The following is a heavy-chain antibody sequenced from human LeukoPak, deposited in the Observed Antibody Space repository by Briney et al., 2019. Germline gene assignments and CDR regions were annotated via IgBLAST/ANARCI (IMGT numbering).Heavy chain of an antibody. V-gene: IGHV1-69*02. D-gene: IGHD2-2*01. CDR2: IIPFLGIA. CDR3: ARADVVPAGDFDY. CDR1: GGTFSSYT. Sequence: SVKVSCKASGGTFSSYTISWVRPATGQGLEWMGRIIPFLGIANYAQKFQGRVTITADKSTSTAYMELSSLRSEDTAVYYCARADVVPAGDFDYWGQGTLVTVSS. J-gene: IGHJ4*02.